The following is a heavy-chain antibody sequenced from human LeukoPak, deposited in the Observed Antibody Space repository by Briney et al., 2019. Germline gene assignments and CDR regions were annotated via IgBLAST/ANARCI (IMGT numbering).Heavy chain of an antibody. CDR1: GYTFTGYY. CDR2: INPNSGGT. V-gene: IGHV1-2*02. J-gene: IGHJ4*02. CDR3: ARDRPVTMLGTDFDF. Sequence: ASVKVSCKASGYTFTGYYMHWVRQAPGQGLEWMGWINPNSGGTDYAQKFQGRVTITRDGSISTAYMELSRLTSDDTAVYYCARDRPVTMLGTDFDFWGQGTLVTVSS. D-gene: IGHD3-22*01.